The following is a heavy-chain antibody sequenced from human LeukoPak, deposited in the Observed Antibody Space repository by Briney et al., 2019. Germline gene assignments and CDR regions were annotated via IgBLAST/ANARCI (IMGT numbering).Heavy chain of an antibody. J-gene: IGHJ6*02. Sequence: GRSLRLSCAASGFTFDDYAMHWVRQAPGKGLEWVSGISWNSGSIGYADSVKGRFTISRDNAKNSLYLQMNSLRAEDTALYYCAKDITLEPWYGMDVWGQGTTVTVSS. CDR3: AKDITLEPWYGMDV. CDR2: ISWNSGSI. CDR1: GFTFDDYA. D-gene: IGHD1-14*01. V-gene: IGHV3-9*01.